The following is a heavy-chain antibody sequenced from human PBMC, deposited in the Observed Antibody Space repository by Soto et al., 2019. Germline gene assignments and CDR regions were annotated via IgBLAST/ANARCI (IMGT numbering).Heavy chain of an antibody. CDR3: ARSELERGEVGYYGMDV. D-gene: IGHD3-16*01. CDR1: GYTFSNYA. CDR2: ISSYNSNNGDT. J-gene: IGHJ6*02. Sequence: QVQLVQSGADLKKPGASVQVSCKTSGYTFSNYAINWVRQAPGQGLEWMGWISSYNSNNGDTKYARMLQDRLTMTIDTSTATAYMELRSLRSDDTAVYYCARSELERGEVGYYGMDVWGQGTTVTVSS. V-gene: IGHV1-18*04.